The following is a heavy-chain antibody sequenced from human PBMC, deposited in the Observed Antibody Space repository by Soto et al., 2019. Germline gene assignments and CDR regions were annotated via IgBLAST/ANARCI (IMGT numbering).Heavy chain of an antibody. CDR2: ISGSGSGT. V-gene: IGHV3-23*01. CDR3: AKFEDDSGSWH. CDR1: GFSFSSLA. D-gene: IGHD3-22*01. J-gene: IGHJ4*02. Sequence: GSLRLSCAASGFSFSSLAMSWVRQAPGKGLECVSSISGSGSGTYYADSVKGRFAISRDNSKNTLYLQMNSLRAEDTAVYYCAKFEDDSGSWHWGQGTLVTVSS.